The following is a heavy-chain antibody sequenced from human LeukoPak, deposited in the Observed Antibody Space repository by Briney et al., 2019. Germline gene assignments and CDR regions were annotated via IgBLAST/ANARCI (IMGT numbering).Heavy chain of an antibody. CDR1: GFTFSSYA. D-gene: IGHD2/OR15-2a*01. CDR2: ISWNSDSI. J-gene: IGHJ4*02. Sequence: GGSLRLSCAASGFTFSSYAMNWVRQAPGKGLEWVSGISWNSDSIVYADSVKGRFAISRDNAKTSLYLQMNNLKGEDTAFYYCARGGNRGDYFDYWGQGALVTVSS. CDR3: ARGGNRGDYFDY. V-gene: IGHV3-20*04.